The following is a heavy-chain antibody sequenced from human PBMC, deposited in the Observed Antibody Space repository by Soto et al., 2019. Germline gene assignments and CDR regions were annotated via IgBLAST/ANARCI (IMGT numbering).Heavy chain of an antibody. V-gene: IGHV4-39*07. Sequence: SETLSLTCTVSGGSISNPSYYWGWVRQPPGKGLEWIGNIYHRGSTYYNPSLKSRVTISVDTSKNQFSLKLNSVTAADTAVYYCARGEQWLALSYFDFWGQGTLVTVSS. CDR3: ARGEQWLALSYFDF. CDR1: GGSISNPSYY. CDR2: IYHRGST. J-gene: IGHJ4*02. D-gene: IGHD6-19*01.